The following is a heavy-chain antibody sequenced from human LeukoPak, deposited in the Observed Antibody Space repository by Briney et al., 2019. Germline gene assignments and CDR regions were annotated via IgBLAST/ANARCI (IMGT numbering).Heavy chain of an antibody. D-gene: IGHD3-10*01. CDR3: VRQGSLGSPAGY. J-gene: IGHJ4*02. CDR1: GGSITSSSYY. CDR2: VYYSGTT. Sequence: PSETLSLTCGVSGGSITSSSYYWGWIRQPPGKALEWIGSVYYSGTTYYNPSLKSRVTISVDTSKNQFSLKLSSVIVADTAVYYCVRQGSLGSPAGYWGQGILVTVSS. V-gene: IGHV4-39*01.